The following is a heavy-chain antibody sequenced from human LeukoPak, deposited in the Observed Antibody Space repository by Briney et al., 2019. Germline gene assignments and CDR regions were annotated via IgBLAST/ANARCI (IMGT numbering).Heavy chain of an antibody. V-gene: IGHV3-33*01. CDR3: ARDYSYLSDYYYGMDV. CDR1: GFTFSSYG. D-gene: IGHD3-22*01. J-gene: IGHJ6*02. Sequence: GGSLRLSYAASGFTFSSYGMHWVRQAPGKGLEWVAVIWYDGSNKYYADSVKGRFTISRDNSKNTLYLQMNSLRAEDTAVYYCARDYSYLSDYYYGMDVWGQGTTVTVSS. CDR2: IWYDGSNK.